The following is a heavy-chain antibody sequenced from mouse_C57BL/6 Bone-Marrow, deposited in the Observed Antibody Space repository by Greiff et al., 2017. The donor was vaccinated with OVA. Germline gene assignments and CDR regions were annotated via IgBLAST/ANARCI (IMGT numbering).Heavy chain of an antibody. J-gene: IGHJ2*01. D-gene: IGHD1-1*01. CDR3: ARMRHYYGSSYYFDY. CDR2: IWWDDDK. CDR1: GFSLSTFGMG. Sequence: QVTLKESGPGILQPSQTLSLTCSFSGFSLSTFGMGVGWIRQPSGKGLEWLAHIWWDDDKYYNPALKSRLTISKDTSKNQVFLKIANVDTADTATYYCARMRHYYGSSYYFDYWGQGTTLTVSS. V-gene: IGHV8-8*01.